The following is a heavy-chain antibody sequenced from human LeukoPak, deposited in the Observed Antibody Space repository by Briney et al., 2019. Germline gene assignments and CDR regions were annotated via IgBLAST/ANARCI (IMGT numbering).Heavy chain of an antibody. CDR1: GFTFSNYA. D-gene: IGHD5-18*01. Sequence: GGSLRLSCAASGFTFSNYAMSWVRQAPGKGLEWVAAISGNGDTYYTDSVRGRFTISRDNSKNTLYLQISSRGAADTAVYFCAKGDGYRSFYLDNWGQGALVTASS. V-gene: IGHV3-23*01. CDR3: AKGDGYRSFYLDN. CDR2: ISGNGDT. J-gene: IGHJ4*02.